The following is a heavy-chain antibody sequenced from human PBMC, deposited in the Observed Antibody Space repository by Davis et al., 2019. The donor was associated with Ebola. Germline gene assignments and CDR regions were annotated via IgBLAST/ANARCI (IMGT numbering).Heavy chain of an antibody. CDR2: IGTAGDT. D-gene: IGHD6-13*01. V-gene: IGHV3-13*01. CDR3: AREGAAAGLFDY. Sequence: GGSLRLSCAAPGFTFSSYDMHWVRQATGKGLEWVSAIGTAGDTYYPGSVKGRSTISRENAKNSLYLQMNSLRAGDTAVYYCAREGAAAGLFDYWGQGTLVTVSS. J-gene: IGHJ4*02. CDR1: GFTFSSYD.